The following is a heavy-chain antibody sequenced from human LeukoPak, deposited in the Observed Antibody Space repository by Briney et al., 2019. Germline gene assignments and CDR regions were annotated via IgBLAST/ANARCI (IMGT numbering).Heavy chain of an antibody. D-gene: IGHD4-11*01. CDR1: GGSIRGYF. V-gene: IGHV4-59*01. J-gene: IGHJ4*02. CDR3: ARMSVTSLALYFDY. Sequence: TSETLSLTCSVSGGSIRGYFWSWIRQPPRKGLPWIGYIYYTGSTNYNPSLTSRVTISVDTSKNQFSLKLSSVTAADTAVYYCARMSVTSLALYFDYWGQGTLVTVSS. CDR2: IYYTGST.